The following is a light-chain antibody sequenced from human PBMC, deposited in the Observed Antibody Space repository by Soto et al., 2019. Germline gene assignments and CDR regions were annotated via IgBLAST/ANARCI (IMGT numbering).Light chain of an antibody. CDR1: QTVYNW. Sequence: DIQMTQSPSTLSASIGDRVTITCRASQTVYNWLAWYQQKSGKAPNLLIYKASTLETGVPSRFSGTGSGTEFTLTITSLQPDDFATYFCQQYDSYPLTFGGGTKVEIK. J-gene: IGKJ4*01. V-gene: IGKV1-5*03. CDR2: KAS. CDR3: QQYDSYPLT.